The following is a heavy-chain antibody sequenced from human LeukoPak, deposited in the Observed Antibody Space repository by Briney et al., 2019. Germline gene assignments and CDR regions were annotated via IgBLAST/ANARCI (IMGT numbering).Heavy chain of an antibody. D-gene: IGHD3-3*01. CDR3: ATSRITIFGVVSGYFDY. CDR2: ISSSGSTI. V-gene: IGHV3-11*01. CDR1: GFTFSDYY. J-gene: IGHJ4*02. Sequence: GGSLRLSCAASGFTFSDYYMSWIRQAPGKGLEWVSYISSSGSTIYYADSVKGRFTISRDNAKNSLYLQMNSLRAEDTVVYYCATSRITIFGVVSGYFDYWGQGTLVTVSS.